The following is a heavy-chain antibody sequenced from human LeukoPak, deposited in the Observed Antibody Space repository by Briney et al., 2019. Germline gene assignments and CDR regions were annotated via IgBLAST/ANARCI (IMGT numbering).Heavy chain of an antibody. V-gene: IGHV4-39*01. Sequence: PSETLSLTCSVSGGSISSNNYLWVWIRQPPGKGPEWIASMYYSGNTYYNPSLESRVTISADTSKNQFSLKLTSVTAADTAVYFCARSLSGSRSYASAYWGQGTLVTVSS. CDR1: GGSISSNNYL. CDR2: MYYSGNT. D-gene: IGHD3-16*01. CDR3: ARSLSGSRSYASAY. J-gene: IGHJ4*02.